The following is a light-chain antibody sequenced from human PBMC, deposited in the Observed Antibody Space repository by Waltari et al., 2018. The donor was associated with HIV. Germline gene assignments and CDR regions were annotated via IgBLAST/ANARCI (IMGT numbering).Light chain of an antibody. CDR1: DSNIGPHD. V-gene: IGLV1-40*01. Sequence: QSVLTQPPSVSGAPGQRVTLSCTGSDSNIGPHDVHWYQHPPGTPLQLLIYNNHNRPSWVPDRFAAAKSCTSASLSITGLQPEDETDYYCQSYDSSLSASVVGGGTTLTVL. CDR3: QSYDSSLSASV. CDR2: NNH. J-gene: IGLJ2*01.